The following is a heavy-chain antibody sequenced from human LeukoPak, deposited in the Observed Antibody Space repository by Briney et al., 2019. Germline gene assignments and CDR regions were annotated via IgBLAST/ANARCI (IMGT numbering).Heavy chain of an antibody. V-gene: IGHV4-39*07. J-gene: IGHJ4*02. CDR3: ARDPGDYYGSGTQQE. D-gene: IGHD3-10*01. CDR1: GGSISSSSYY. CDR2: IYYSGNT. Sequence: SETLSLTCTVSGGSISSSSYYWVWIRQPPGKGLEWIGSIYYSGNTYYNPSLKSRVTISVDTSKNQFSLKLTSVTAADTAVYYCARDPGDYYGSGTQQEWGQGTLVTVSS.